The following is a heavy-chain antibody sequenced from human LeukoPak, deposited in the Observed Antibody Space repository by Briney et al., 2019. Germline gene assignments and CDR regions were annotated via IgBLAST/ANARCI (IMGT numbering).Heavy chain of an antibody. J-gene: IGHJ4*02. Sequence: GESLKISCKGSGYRFSSNWIAWARQIPGKGLEWMGSIYGGDSDTRYGPSFQGQVTISADKSISTAYLQWSSLKASDTAMYYCARGDYFDCWGQGTLVTVSS. CDR2: IYGGDSDT. V-gene: IGHV5-51*01. CDR3: ARGDYFDC. CDR1: GYRFSSNW.